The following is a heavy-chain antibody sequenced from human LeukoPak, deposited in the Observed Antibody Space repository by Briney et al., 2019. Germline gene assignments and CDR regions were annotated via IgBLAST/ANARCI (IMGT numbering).Heavy chain of an antibody. CDR2: INHSGSA. CDR3: ARLTYSNNWDFRRGLDNWFDP. Sequence: PSETLSLTCAVYGGSFSRYYWTWIRQPPGKGLEWIGEINHSGSANYNPSLKSRVTISVDASKSRFSLRLSSVTAADTAVYYCARLTYSNNWDFRRGLDNWFDPWGQGTLVTVSS. CDR1: GGSFSRYY. D-gene: IGHD6-13*01. V-gene: IGHV4-34*01. J-gene: IGHJ5*02.